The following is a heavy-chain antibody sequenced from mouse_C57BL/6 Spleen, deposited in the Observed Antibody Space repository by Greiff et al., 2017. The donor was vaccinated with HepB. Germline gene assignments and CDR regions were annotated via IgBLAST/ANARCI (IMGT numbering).Heavy chain of an antibody. CDR2: IRLKSDNYAT. Sequence: EVKVEESGGGLVQPGGSMKLSCVASGFTFSNYWMNWVRQSPEKGLEWVAQIRLKSDNYATHYAESVKGRFTISRDDSKSSVYLQMNNLRAEDTGIYYCSTKGYSNYVSWFAYWGQGTLVTVSA. D-gene: IGHD2-5*01. CDR1: GFTFSNYW. CDR3: STKGYSNYVSWFAY. J-gene: IGHJ3*01. V-gene: IGHV6-3*01.